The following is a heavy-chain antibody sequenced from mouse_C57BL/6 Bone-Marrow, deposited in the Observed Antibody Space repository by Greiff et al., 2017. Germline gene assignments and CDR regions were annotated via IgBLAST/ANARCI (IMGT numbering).Heavy chain of an antibody. V-gene: IGHV1-55*01. CDR3: AREDDGYYLYYAMDY. CDR1: GYTFTSYW. J-gene: IGHJ4*01. Sequence: VKLQQPGAELVKPGASVKMSCKASGYTFTSYWITWVKQRPGQGLEWIGDIYPGSGSTNYNEKFKSKATLTVDTSSSTAYMQLSSLTSEDSAVYYCAREDDGYYLYYAMDYWGQGTSVTVSS. D-gene: IGHD2-3*01. CDR2: IYPGSGST.